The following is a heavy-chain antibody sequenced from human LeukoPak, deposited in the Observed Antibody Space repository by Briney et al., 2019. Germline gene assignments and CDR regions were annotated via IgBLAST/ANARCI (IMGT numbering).Heavy chain of an antibody. V-gene: IGHV3-48*04. CDR3: ARAPITAMVTFDY. CDR1: GFTFSSYS. CDR2: ISSSSSTI. D-gene: IGHD5-18*01. Sequence: GGSLRLSCAASGFTFSSYSMNWVRQAPGKGLEWVSYISSSSSTIYYADSVKGRFTISRDNAKNSLYLQMNSLRAEDTAVYYCARAPITAMVTFDYWGQGTLVTVSS. J-gene: IGHJ4*02.